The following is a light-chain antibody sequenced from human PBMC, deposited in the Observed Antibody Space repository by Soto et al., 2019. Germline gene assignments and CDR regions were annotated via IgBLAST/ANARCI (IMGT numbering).Light chain of an antibody. V-gene: IGKV1-27*01. CDR3: QQANSFPPFT. Sequence: IQMTQSPSSLSASVGDRVTITCRASQDINKYLAWYQQKPGKVPKLLIYGAFTLLSGVPSRISGSGSGTDFTLTISSLQPEDVATYYCQQANSFPPFTFGPGTKVDIK. CDR2: GAF. CDR1: QDINKY. J-gene: IGKJ3*01.